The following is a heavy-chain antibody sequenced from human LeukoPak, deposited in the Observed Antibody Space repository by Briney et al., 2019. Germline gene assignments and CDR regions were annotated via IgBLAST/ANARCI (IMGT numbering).Heavy chain of an antibody. V-gene: IGHV1-69*13. Sequence: ASVKVSCKASGGTFSSYAISWVRQAPGQGLEWMGGIIPIFGTANYAQKFQGRVTITADESTSTAYMELSSLRSEDTAVYYCARDHLIVATSLAGFDSWGQGTLVTVSS. D-gene: IGHD2-15*01. CDR1: GGTFSSYA. CDR2: IIPIFGTA. J-gene: IGHJ5*01. CDR3: ARDHLIVATSLAGFDS.